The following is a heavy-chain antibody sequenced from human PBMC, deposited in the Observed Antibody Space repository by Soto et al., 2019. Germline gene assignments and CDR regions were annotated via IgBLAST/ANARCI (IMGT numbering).Heavy chain of an antibody. V-gene: IGHV1-8*01. D-gene: IGHD3-16*01. Sequence: QAHLEQSGAELKRPGASVKVSCKASGYTFSDFDINWLRQASGQGPEWMGWMNAKSGDTFFAQRFQGKFNMTWDTSLSTAYMQVGSLTSDDTAIYYCARVNPFNYAGFDVWGQGTTVAVSS. CDR2: MNAKSGDT. J-gene: IGHJ6*02. CDR3: ARVNPFNYAGFDV. CDR1: GYTFSDFD.